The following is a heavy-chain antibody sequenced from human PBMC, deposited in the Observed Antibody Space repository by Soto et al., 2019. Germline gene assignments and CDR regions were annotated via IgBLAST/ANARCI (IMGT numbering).Heavy chain of an antibody. J-gene: IGHJ6*02. Sequence: SETLSLTCSVSGGSISSYYWSWIRQPPGKGLEWIGYIYYSGSTYYNPSLKSRVTISVDTSKNQFSLKLSSVTAADTAVYYCARDAIRNYYDFWSGYSTTSYYYYGMDVWGQGTTVTVSS. CDR3: ARDAIRNYYDFWSGYSTTSYYYYGMDV. D-gene: IGHD3-3*01. CDR2: IYYSGST. V-gene: IGHV4-30-4*01. CDR1: GGSISSYY.